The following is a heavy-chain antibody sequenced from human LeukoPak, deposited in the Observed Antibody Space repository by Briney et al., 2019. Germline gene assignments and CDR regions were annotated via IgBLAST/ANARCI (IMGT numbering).Heavy chain of an antibody. Sequence: SETLSLTCSFSGGSISGYYWSWIRQPPGKGLEWIGYIYYSGSTNYNPSLKSRVTISVDTSKNQFSLRLSSVTAADTALYYCASSSSGWFRAFDIWGQGTMVTVSS. CDR3: ASSSSGWFRAFDI. D-gene: IGHD6-19*01. CDR1: GGSISGYY. V-gene: IGHV4-59*01. CDR2: IYYSGST. J-gene: IGHJ3*02.